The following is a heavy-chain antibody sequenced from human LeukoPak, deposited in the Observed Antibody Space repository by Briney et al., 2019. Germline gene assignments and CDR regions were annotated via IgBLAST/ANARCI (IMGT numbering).Heavy chain of an antibody. V-gene: IGHV3-23*01. D-gene: IGHD6-19*01. CDR3: AKDFGSSGWYGDAFDI. CDR2: ISGSGGST. J-gene: IGHJ3*02. CDR1: GFTFSSYA. Sequence: GGSLRLSCAASGFTFSSYAMSWVRQAPGKGLEWVSAISGSGGSTYYADSVKGRFTISRDNSKNTLYLQMNSLRAEDTAVYYCAKDFGSSGWYGDAFDIWGQGTMVTVSS.